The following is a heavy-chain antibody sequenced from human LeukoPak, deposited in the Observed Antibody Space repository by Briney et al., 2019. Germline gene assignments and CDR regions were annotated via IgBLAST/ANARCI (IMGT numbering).Heavy chain of an antibody. V-gene: IGHV3-48*02. J-gene: IGHJ6*03. CDR3: ARDRVYYMDV. CDR2: IGGRTSTT. CDR1: GFTFSDYN. Sequence: GGSLRLSCAASGFTFSDYNMNWVRQAPGQGLEWLSHIGGRTSTTYYADSVKGRFTISRDNAKNSLYPQMNGLSDEDTAVYYCARDRVYYMDVWGKGTTVTVSS.